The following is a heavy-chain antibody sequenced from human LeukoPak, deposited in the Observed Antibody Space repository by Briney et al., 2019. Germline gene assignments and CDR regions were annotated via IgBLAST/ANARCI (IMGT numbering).Heavy chain of an antibody. J-gene: IGHJ5*02. CDR3: ARAHSSSWNWFDP. CDR1: GYTFTGYY. CDR2: INPNSGGT. V-gene: IGHV1-2*02. Sequence: GASVKVSCKASGYTFTGYYMHWVRQAPGQGLEWMGWINPNSGGTNYAQKFQGRVTTTRDTSISTAYMELSRLRSDDTAVYYCARAHSSSWNWFDPWGQGTLVTVSS. D-gene: IGHD6-13*01.